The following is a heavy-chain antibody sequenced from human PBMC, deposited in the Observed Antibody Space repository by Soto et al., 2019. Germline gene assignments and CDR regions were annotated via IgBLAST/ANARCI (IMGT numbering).Heavy chain of an antibody. Sequence: QVQLVESGGGVVQPGRSLRLSCAASGFTFSSYAMHWVRQAPGKGLERVAVISYDGSNKYYADSVKGRFTISRDNSKNTLYLQMNSLRAEDTAVYYCAREVVAHDAFDIWGQGTMVTVSS. CDR1: GFTFSSYA. V-gene: IGHV3-30-3*01. D-gene: IGHD5-12*01. CDR3: AREVVAHDAFDI. CDR2: ISYDGSNK. J-gene: IGHJ3*02.